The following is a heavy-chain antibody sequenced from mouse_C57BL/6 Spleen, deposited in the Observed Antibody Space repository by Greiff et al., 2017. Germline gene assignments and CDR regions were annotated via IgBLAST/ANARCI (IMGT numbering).Heavy chain of an antibody. CDR2: IDPSDSYT. V-gene: IGHV1-59*01. Sequence: VQLQQSGAELVRPGTSVKLSCKASGYTFTSYWLHWVKQRPGQGLEWIGVIDPSDSYTNYNQKFKGKATLTVDTSSSTAYMQLSSRTSEDSAVYYCAITGTDYWGQGTTLTVSS. J-gene: IGHJ2*01. CDR1: GYTFTSYW. CDR3: AITGTDY. D-gene: IGHD4-1*01.